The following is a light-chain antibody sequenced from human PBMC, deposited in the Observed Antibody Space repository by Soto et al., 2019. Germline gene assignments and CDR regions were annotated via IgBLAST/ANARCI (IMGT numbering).Light chain of an antibody. CDR3: SSYAGSNKL. Sequence: QSALTQPPSASESLGQSVTISCTGTSSDIGGYEHVSWYQQYPGKAPKLMIYEVTRRPSGVPDRFSGSKSGNTASLTVSGLQAEDEADYYCSSYAGSNKLFGGGTKLTVL. J-gene: IGLJ3*02. V-gene: IGLV2-8*01. CDR1: SSDIGGYEH. CDR2: EVT.